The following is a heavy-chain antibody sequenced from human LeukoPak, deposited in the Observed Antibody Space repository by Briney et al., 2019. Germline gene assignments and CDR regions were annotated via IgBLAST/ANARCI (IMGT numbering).Heavy chain of an antibody. CDR2: ISGSGGST. CDR1: GFTFSSYG. J-gene: IGHJ6*03. D-gene: IGHD1-14*01. V-gene: IGHV3-23*01. Sequence: SGGSLRLSCAASGFTFSSYGMHWVRQAPGKGLEWVSAISGSGGSTYYADSVKGRFTISRDNSKNTLYLQMNSLRAEDTAVYYCAKGNHYYYYMDVWGKGTTVTVSS. CDR3: AKGNHYYYYMDV.